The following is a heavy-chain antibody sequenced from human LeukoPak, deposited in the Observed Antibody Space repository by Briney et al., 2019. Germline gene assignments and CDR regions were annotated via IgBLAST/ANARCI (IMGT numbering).Heavy chain of an antibody. J-gene: IGHJ4*02. CDR3: ARGRGIDY. Sequence: GGSLRLSCAASGFTFSGYWKTWVRQAPGKGLEWVANIKQDGSEKYYVDSVKGRFTISRDNAQNSLYLQMSSLRAEDTAVYYCARGRGIDYWGQGTLVTVSS. CDR1: GFTFSGYW. D-gene: IGHD3-10*01. CDR2: IKQDGSEK. V-gene: IGHV3-7*03.